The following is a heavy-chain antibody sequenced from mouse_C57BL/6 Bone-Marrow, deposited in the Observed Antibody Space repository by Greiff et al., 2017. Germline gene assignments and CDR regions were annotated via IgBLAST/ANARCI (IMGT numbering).Heavy chain of an antibody. CDR2: ISNGGGST. Sequence: EVKVVESGGGLVQPGGSLKLSCAASGFTFSDYYMYWVRQTPEKRLEWVAYISNGGGSTYYPDTVKGRFTISRDNAKNTLYLQMSRLKSEDTAMYYCARQGGTGVFDYWGQGTTLTVSS. D-gene: IGHD4-1*01. J-gene: IGHJ2*01. V-gene: IGHV5-12*01. CDR1: GFTFSDYY. CDR3: ARQGGTGVFDY.